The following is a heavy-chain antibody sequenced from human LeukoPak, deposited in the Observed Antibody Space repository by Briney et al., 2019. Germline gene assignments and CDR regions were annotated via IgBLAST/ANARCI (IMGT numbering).Heavy chain of an antibody. Sequence: SVKVSCKASGGTFSSYAIRWVRQAPGQGLEWMGGIIPIFGTANYAQKFQGRVTITTDESTSTAYMELSSLRSEDTAVYYCARGQVRNMISEPFDYWGQGTLVTVSS. J-gene: IGHJ4*02. CDR2: IIPIFGTA. D-gene: IGHD3-10*01. V-gene: IGHV1-69*05. CDR1: GGTFSSYA. CDR3: ARGQVRNMISEPFDY.